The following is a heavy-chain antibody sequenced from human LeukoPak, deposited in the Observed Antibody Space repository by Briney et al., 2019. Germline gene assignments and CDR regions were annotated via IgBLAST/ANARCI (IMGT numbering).Heavy chain of an antibody. CDR1: GGTFSSYA. D-gene: IGHD3-22*01. Sequence: ASVKVSCKASGGTFSSYASSWVRQAPGQGLEWMGGIIPIFGTANYAQKFQGRVTITADESTSTAYMELSSLRSGDTAVYYCARDKYDSSGYYQYYFDYWGQGTLVTVSS. J-gene: IGHJ4*02. CDR3: ARDKYDSSGYYQYYFDY. V-gene: IGHV1-69*13. CDR2: IIPIFGTA.